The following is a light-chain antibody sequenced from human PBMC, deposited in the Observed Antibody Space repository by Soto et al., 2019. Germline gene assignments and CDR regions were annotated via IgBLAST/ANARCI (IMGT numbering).Light chain of an antibody. CDR3: QQSYSTPPT. V-gene: IGKV1-39*01. CDR2: AAS. Sequence: DGEMTPXPXXXXXSXXNRXTXXXWASQSISSYLNWYQQKPGKAPKLLIYAASSLQSGVPSRFSGSGSGTDFTLTISSLQPEDFATYYCQQSYSTPPTFGQGTRLEI. J-gene: IGKJ5*01. CDR1: QSISSY.